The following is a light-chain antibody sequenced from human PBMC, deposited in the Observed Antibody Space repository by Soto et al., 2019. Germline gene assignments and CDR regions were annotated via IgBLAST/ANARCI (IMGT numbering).Light chain of an antibody. CDR2: DVS. CDR3: SSFTTTNTYV. CDR1: SSDVGTHNF. J-gene: IGLJ1*01. Sequence: QSVLTLPSPRSWSPGQAIAMSRPGTSSDVGTHNFVSWYQQHPGKAPKLIIYDVSNRPSGVSDRFFGSKSRNTASLTISGLQAEDAADYYCSSFTTTNTYVFGTGTKVTVL. V-gene: IGLV2-14*03.